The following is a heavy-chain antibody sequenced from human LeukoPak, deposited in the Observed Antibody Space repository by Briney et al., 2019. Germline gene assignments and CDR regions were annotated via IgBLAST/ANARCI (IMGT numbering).Heavy chain of an antibody. J-gene: IGHJ4*02. Sequence: GGSLRLSCAASGFTFSSYSMNWGRQAPGKGLEWGSYISTTGSTIYYADSVKGRFTISRDNAKNSLYLQMNSLRDEDTAVYYCARNYGDLDYWGQGTLVTVSS. CDR3: ARNYGDLDY. CDR1: GFTFSSYS. CDR2: ISTTGSTI. D-gene: IGHD4-17*01. V-gene: IGHV3-48*02.